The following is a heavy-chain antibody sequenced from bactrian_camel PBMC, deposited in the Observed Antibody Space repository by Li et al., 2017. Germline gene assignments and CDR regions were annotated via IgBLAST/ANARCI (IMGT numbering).Heavy chain of an antibody. J-gene: IGHJ4*01. CDR2: INSAGGTT. V-gene: IGHV3S1*01. CDR3: AKDLSLLY. Sequence: VQLVESGGGLVQPGGSLRLSCAASGFTFSTYWMYWVRQAPGKGLEWVSSINSAGGTTYYTDSVKGRFTTSRDNAKNMVYLQMNSLKTEDWAVYYCAKDLSLLYWGQGTQVTVS. CDR1: GFTFSTYW.